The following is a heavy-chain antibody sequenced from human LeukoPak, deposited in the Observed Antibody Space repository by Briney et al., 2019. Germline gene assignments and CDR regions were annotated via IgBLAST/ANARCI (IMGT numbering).Heavy chain of an antibody. CDR1: GYTFTGKY. CDR2: INPNSGGT. V-gene: IGHV1-2*02. CDR3: ARDAGYSSGWYNDY. Sequence: GASVKVSCKASGYTFTGKYMHWVRQAPGQGLEWMGWINPNSGGTNYEQRFQDRVTMTRDTSISTAYMELSRLRSDDTAVYYCARDAGYSSGWYNDYWGQGTLVTVSS. J-gene: IGHJ4*02. D-gene: IGHD6-19*01.